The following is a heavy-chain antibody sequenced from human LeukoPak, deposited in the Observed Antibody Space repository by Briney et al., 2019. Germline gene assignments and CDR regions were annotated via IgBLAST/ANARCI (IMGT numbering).Heavy chain of an antibody. J-gene: IGHJ3*02. CDR3: AKGGDFWSGWPDAFDI. Sequence: GGSLRLSCAASGFTFDDYAMHWVRQAPGKGLEWVSGISWNSGSIGYADSVKGRFTISRDNAKNSLYLQMNSLRAEDMALYYCAKGGDFWSGWPDAFDIWGQGTVVTVSS. D-gene: IGHD3-3*01. CDR1: GFTFDDYA. V-gene: IGHV3-9*03. CDR2: ISWNSGSI.